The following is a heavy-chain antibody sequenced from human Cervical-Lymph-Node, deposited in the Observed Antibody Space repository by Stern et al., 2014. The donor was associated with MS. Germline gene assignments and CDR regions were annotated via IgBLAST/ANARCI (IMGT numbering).Heavy chain of an antibody. D-gene: IGHD5-18*01. J-gene: IGHJ1*01. V-gene: IGHV5-51*01. CDR3: ARRESDTTMVYFQH. CDR2: IYPGDSDT. CDR1: GYSFTNYW. Sequence: EVQLVQSGAEVKKPGGSLKIYCKGSGYSFTNYWIGWVRQMPGKGLEWMGIIYPGDSDTRYSPSFQGQVTISVDKSISTAYLQWSSLKASDTAMYYCARRESDTTMVYFQHWGQGTLVTVSS.